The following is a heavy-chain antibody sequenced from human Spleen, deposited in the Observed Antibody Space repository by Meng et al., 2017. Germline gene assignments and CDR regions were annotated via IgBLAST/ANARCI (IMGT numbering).Heavy chain of an antibody. CDR2: IDGRGRTT. J-gene: IGHJ4*02. CDR1: GFTFSNYA. V-gene: IGHV3-23*01. D-gene: IGHD6-19*01. Sequence: GGSLRLSCAASGFTFSNYAMSWVRQAPGKGLEWVSGIDGRGRTTYYADSLKGRFTISRDNSKNTLYLQMNSLRADDTAVYYCAKGRVSWQWLPPIDSWGQGTLVTVSS. CDR3: AKGRVSWQWLPPIDS.